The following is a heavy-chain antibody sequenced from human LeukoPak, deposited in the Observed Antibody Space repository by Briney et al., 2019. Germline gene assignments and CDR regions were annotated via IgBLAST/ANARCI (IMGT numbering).Heavy chain of an antibody. CDR2: IYYSGST. V-gene: IGHV4-59*11. J-gene: IGHJ3*02. D-gene: IGHD3-16*01. CDR1: GGSISSHY. CDR3: ARERYAPRAFDI. Sequence: SETLSLTCTVSGGSISSHYWSWIRKPPGKGLEWIGYIYYSGSTNYNPSLKSRVTISVDTSKNQFSLKLSSVTAADTAVYYCARERYAPRAFDIWGQGTMVTVSS.